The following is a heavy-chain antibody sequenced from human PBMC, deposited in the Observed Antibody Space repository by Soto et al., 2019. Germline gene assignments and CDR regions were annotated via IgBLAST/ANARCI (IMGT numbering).Heavy chain of an antibody. D-gene: IGHD6-6*01. V-gene: IGHV4-31*03. CDR1: GGSINSGNYY. CDR3: ARVRAARLPKINWFDP. Sequence: QVQLQESGPGLVKPSQTLSLTCTVSGGSINSGNYYWSWIRQSPGKGLEWIAYIYYSGTTYYNPSLKSRVTISVDTSKNQFSLKVSSVTAADTAVYYCARVRAARLPKINWFDPWGQGTLVTVSS. CDR2: IYYSGTT. J-gene: IGHJ5*02.